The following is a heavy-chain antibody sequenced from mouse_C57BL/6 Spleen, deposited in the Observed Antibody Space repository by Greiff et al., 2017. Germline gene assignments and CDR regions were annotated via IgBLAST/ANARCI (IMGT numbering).Heavy chain of an antibody. CDR2: IHPNSGST. D-gene: IGHD1-1*01. CDR1: GYTFNSYW. Sequence: QVQLLQPGAELVKPGASVKLSCKASGYTFNSYWMHWVKQRPGQGLEWIGMIHPNSGSTNYNEKFKSKATLTVDKSSSTAYMQLSSLTSEDSAVYYCAISPTVVATPFDYWGQGTTLTVSS. V-gene: IGHV1-64*01. CDR3: AISPTVVATPFDY. J-gene: IGHJ2*01.